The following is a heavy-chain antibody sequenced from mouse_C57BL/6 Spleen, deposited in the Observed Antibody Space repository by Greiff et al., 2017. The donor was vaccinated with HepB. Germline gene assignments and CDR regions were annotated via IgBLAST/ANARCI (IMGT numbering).Heavy chain of an antibody. CDR3: ARHYYDYFFAY. D-gene: IGHD2-4*01. CDR1: GFTFSSYT. Sequence: EVQVVESGGGLVKPGGSLKLSCAASGFTFSSYTMSWVRQTPEKRLEWVATISGGGGNTYYPDSVKGRFTISRDNAKNTLYLQMSSLRSEDTALYYCARHYYDYFFAYWGQGTLVTVSA. CDR2: ISGGGGNT. V-gene: IGHV5-9*01. J-gene: IGHJ3*01.